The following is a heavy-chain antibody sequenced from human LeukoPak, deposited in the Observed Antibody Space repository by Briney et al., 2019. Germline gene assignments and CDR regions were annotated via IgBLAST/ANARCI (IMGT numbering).Heavy chain of an antibody. D-gene: IGHD5-18*01. J-gene: IGHJ4*02. CDR1: GGSISSDSYH. CDR2: IYCGDT. Sequence: SETLSLTCTVSGGSISSDSYHWGWIRQPPGKGLEWIGSIYCGDTNYNPSLKSRVTMSVVTSKNQFSLKLRSVTAADTAVYYCARVENSYGPRFGFWGQGTLVTVSS. CDR3: ARVENSYGPRFGF. V-gene: IGHV4-39*07.